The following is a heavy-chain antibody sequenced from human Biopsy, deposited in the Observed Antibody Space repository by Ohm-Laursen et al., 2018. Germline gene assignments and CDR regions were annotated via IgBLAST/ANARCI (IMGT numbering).Heavy chain of an antibody. V-gene: IGHV3-7*04. J-gene: IGHJ4*02. Sequence: SLRLSCSASGFSFSTYWMTWVRQAPGKGLEWVANIQKDGNGKYYVDSVKGRFTISRDNDKNSLSLQMTNLRAEDTAVYYCARGSHYYDGSGFYSFDNGGQGTLVTVSS. CDR1: GFSFSTYW. CDR2: IQKDGNGK. CDR3: ARGSHYYDGSGFYSFDN. D-gene: IGHD3-22*01.